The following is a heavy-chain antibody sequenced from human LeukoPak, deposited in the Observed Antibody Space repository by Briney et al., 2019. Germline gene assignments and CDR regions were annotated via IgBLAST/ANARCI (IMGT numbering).Heavy chain of an antibody. CDR3: ARVDRNYGFDY. CDR1: GFTSGIYA. J-gene: IGHJ4*02. CDR2: FSGGGDS. D-gene: IGHD1-14*01. V-gene: IGHV3-23*01. Sequence: PGGSLRLSCAASGFTSGIYAVSWVRQAPGKGLEWVSTFSGGGDSYYADSVKGRFTISRDNAKNSLYLQMNSLRAEDTAVYYCARVDRNYGFDYWGQGTLVTVSS.